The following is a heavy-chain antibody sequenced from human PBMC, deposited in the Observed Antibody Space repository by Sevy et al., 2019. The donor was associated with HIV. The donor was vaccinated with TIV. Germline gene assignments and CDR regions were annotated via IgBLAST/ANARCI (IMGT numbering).Heavy chain of an antibody. Sequence: GGSLRLSCTASGFPFGSYEMNWVRQAPGKGLEWVSYISNSGSAKYYSDSVRGRFTISRDNTKNSLYLQMNSLRAEDTAVYYCARDLPPSATTVTHFDYWGRGTLVTVSS. CDR1: GFPFGSYE. J-gene: IGHJ4*02. CDR2: ISNSGSAK. D-gene: IGHD4-17*01. V-gene: IGHV3-48*03. CDR3: ARDLPPSATTVTHFDY.